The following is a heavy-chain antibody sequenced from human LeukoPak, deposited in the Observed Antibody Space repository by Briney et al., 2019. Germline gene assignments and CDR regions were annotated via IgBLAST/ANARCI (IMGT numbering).Heavy chain of an antibody. CDR3: ARGGIQVSGIDEFDY. D-gene: IGHD6-19*01. V-gene: IGHV3-13*01. J-gene: IGHJ4*02. CDR1: GFPFIDYD. Sequence: GGPLRLSCAASGFPFIDYDMHWGRRVIGKGLEWVSAIGIRGDTHYSGSVKGRFTISRENAESSLYLQMNSLRAEDTAVYYCARGGIQVSGIDEFDYWGQGTLVTVSS. CDR2: IGIRGDT.